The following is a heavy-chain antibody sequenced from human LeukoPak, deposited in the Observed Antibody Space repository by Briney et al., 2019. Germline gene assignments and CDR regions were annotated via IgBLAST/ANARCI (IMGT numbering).Heavy chain of an antibody. CDR2: INHSGST. CDR3: ARPFSGSYSDAFDL. CDR1: GGSFSGYY. Sequence: SETLSLTCAVYGGSFSGYYWSWIRQPPGKGLEWIGEINHSGSTNYNPSLKSRVTISVDTSKNQFSLKLRSVTAADTAVYYCARPFSGSYSDAFDLWGQGTMVTVSS. D-gene: IGHD1-26*01. V-gene: IGHV4-34*01. J-gene: IGHJ3*01.